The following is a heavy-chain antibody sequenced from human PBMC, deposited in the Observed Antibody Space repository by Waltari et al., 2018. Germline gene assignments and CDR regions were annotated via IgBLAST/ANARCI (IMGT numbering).Heavy chain of an antibody. V-gene: IGHV4-61*02. D-gene: IGHD3-10*01. CDR1: GGSISSGSYY. J-gene: IGHJ4*02. CDR3: ARDYYGSGSLFDY. Sequence: QVQLQESGPGLVKPSQTLSLTCTVSGGSISSGSYYWSWIRQPAGKGPGWIGRIYTSGSTNYNPSLKSGVTMSVDTSKNQFSLKLSSVTAADTAVYYCARDYYGSGSLFDYWGQGTLVTVSS. CDR2: IYTSGST.